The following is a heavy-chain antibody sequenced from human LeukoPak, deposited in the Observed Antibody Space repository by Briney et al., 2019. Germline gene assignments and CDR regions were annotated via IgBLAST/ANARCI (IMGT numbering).Heavy chain of an antibody. CDR3: AADLNLGNRGRLAATLFDY. J-gene: IGHJ4*02. CDR1: GFTFTSSA. V-gene: IGHV1-58*02. CDR2: IVVGSGNT. D-gene: IGHD2-15*01. Sequence: SVKVSCKASGFTFTSSAMQWVRQARGQRLEWIGWIVVGSGNTNYAQKFQERIAITWDMSTSTAYMELSSLRSEDTAVYYCAADLNLGNRGRLAATLFDYWGQGTLVTVSS.